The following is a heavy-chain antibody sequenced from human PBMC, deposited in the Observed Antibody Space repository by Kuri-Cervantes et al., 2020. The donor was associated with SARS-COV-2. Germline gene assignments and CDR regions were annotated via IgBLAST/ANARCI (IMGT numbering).Heavy chain of an antibody. J-gene: IGHJ4*02. CDR1: GGSFSDYA. Sequence: SETLSLTCAVYGGSFSDYAWTWIRQTPEKGLEWIGQINHGGSTSYNPSLKSRVTISVDTSKKQFSLKLTSVTVADKAVYYCARGSPGYWGQGTLVTVSS. V-gene: IGHV4-34*01. CDR2: INHGGST. CDR3: ARGSPGY.